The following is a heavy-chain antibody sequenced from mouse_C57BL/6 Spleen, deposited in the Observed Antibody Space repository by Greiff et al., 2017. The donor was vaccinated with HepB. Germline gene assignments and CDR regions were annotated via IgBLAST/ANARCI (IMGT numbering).Heavy chain of an antibody. D-gene: IGHD2-5*01. J-gene: IGHJ4*01. CDR1: GYTFTDYY. V-gene: IGHV1-76*01. CDR2: IYPGSGNT. Sequence: VQLQQSGAELVRPGASVKLSCKASGYTFTDYYINWVKQRPGQGLEWIARIYPGSGNTYYNEKFKGKATLTAEKSSSTAYMQLSSLTSEDSAVYSCASPYDSNLNDYAMDYWGQGTSVT. CDR3: ASPYDSNLNDYAMDY.